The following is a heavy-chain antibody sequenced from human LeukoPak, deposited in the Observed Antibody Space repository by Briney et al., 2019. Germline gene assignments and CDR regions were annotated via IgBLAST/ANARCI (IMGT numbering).Heavy chain of an antibody. CDR3: TRHGGAVTGYFWFDP. D-gene: IGHD3-9*01. CDR1: GFIFSGSA. V-gene: IGHV3-73*01. Sequence: GGSLRLSCAASGFIFSGSAMHWVRQASGKGPEWVGRIRSKPNNYATAYAASLKGRFTISRDDSKNTAYLQMNSLKTEDTAVYYCTRHGGAVTGYFWFDPWGQGTLVTVSS. CDR2: IRSKPNNYAT. J-gene: IGHJ5*02.